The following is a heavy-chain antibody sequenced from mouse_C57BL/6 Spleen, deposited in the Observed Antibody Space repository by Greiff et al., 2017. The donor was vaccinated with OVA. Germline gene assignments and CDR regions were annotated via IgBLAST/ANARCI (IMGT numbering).Heavy chain of an antibody. CDR3: VRWADYGRY. V-gene: IGHV1-82*01. CDR2: IYPGDGDT. D-gene: IGHD1-1*02. Sequence: QVQLQQSGPELVKPGASVKISCKASGYAFSSSWMNWVKQRPGKGLEWIGRIYPGDGDTNYNGKFKGKATLTADKSSSTAYMQLSSLTSEDSAVYFCVRWADYGRYWGQGTTLTVSS. J-gene: IGHJ2*01. CDR1: GYAFSSSW.